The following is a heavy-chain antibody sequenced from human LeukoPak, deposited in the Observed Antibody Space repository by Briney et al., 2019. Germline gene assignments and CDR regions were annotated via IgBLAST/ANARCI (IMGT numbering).Heavy chain of an antibody. CDR2: INHSGST. J-gene: IGHJ6*02. CDR1: GGSFSGYY. V-gene: IGHV4-34*01. CDR3: KGAYIVGATLDYYYYGMDV. D-gene: IGHD1-26*01. Sequence: PSETLSLTCAVYGGSFSGYYWSWIRQPPGKGLEWIGEINHSGSTNYNPSLKSRVTISVDTSKNQFSLKLSSVTAADTAVYYCKGAYIVGATLDYYYYGMDVWGQGTTVTVSS.